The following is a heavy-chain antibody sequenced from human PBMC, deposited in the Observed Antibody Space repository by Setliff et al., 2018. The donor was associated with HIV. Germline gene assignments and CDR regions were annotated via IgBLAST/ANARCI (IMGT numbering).Heavy chain of an antibody. D-gene: IGHD6-13*01. CDR2: INPNSGGT. V-gene: IGHV1-2*02. Sequence: GASVKVSCKASGYTFTGYYMHWVRQAPGQGLEWMGWINPNSGGTTYAQKFQGRVTMTRDTSISTAYMEVSRLRSDDTAVYYCARDGYSSSWYVISGSFDYWGQGILVTV. J-gene: IGHJ4*02. CDR3: ARDGYSSSWYVISGSFDY. CDR1: GYTFTGYY.